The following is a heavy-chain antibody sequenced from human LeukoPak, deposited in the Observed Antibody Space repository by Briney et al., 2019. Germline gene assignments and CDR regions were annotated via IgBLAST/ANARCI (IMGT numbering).Heavy chain of an antibody. V-gene: IGHV3-66*01. CDR1: GFTFSNAW. J-gene: IGHJ4*02. D-gene: IGHD2-21*02. CDR2: MYTGGGR. CDR3: TRGQSYCGADCYSD. Sequence: GGSLRLSCAASGFTFSNAWMSWVRQPPGKGLEWVSVMYTGGGRYYGDSVKGRFTISRDNSKNTVFLQMNSLRVEDTALYYCTRGQSYCGADCYSDWGQGTLVTVSS.